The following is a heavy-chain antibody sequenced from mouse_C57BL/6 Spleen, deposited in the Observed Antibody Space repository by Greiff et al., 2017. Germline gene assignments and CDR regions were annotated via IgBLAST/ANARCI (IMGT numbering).Heavy chain of an antibody. D-gene: IGHD1-1*01. Sequence: QVQLQQSGAELVKPGASVQLSCKASGYTFTSYWMHWVKQRPGQGLEWIGMIHPNSGSTNYNEKFKSKATLTVDKSSSTAYMQLSSLTSEDSAVYYCARVGYYGSSTYWYFDVWGTGTTVTVSS. CDR3: ARVGYYGSSTYWYFDV. CDR1: GYTFTSYW. CDR2: IHPNSGST. J-gene: IGHJ1*03. V-gene: IGHV1-64*01.